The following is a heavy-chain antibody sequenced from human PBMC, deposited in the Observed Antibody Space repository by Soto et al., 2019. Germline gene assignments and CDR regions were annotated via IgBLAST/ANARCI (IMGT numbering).Heavy chain of an antibody. CDR3: TTDRLRATLAYYYGMDV. CDR2: IKSKTDGGTT. Sequence: GGSLRLSCAASGFTFSNAWMNWVRQAPGKGLEWVGRIKSKTDGGTTDYAAPVKGRFTISRDDSKNTLYLQMNSLKTEDTAVYYCTTDRLRATLAYYYGMDVWGQGTTVTVSS. D-gene: IGHD4-17*01. V-gene: IGHV3-15*07. J-gene: IGHJ6*02. CDR1: GFTFSNAW.